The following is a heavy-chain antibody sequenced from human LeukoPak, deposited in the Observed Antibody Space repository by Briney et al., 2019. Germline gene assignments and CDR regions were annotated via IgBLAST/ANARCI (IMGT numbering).Heavy chain of an antibody. V-gene: IGHV3-23*01. J-gene: IGHJ4*02. CDR3: ARESLGSSGYYRDY. D-gene: IGHD3-22*01. CDR1: GFTFSSYA. Sequence: GGSLRLSCAASGFTFSSYAMSWVRQAPGKGLEWVSAISGSGGSTYYADSVKGRFTISRDNAKNSLYLQMNSLRAEDTAVYYCARESLGSSGYYRDYWGQGTLVTVSS. CDR2: ISGSGGST.